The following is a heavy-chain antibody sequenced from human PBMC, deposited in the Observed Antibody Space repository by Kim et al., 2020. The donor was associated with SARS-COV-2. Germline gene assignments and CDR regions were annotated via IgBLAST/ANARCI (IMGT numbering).Heavy chain of an antibody. V-gene: IGHV4-30-2*05. D-gene: IGHD4-4*01. CDR3: AREGLQEPYSYYGMDV. Sequence: SLDSRVTISVDTSKNRFSLKLSSVTAADTAVYYCAREGLQEPYSYYGMDVWGQGTTVTVSS. J-gene: IGHJ6*02.